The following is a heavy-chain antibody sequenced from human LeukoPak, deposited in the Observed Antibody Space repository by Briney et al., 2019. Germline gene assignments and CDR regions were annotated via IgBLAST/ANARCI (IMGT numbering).Heavy chain of an antibody. CDR2: INHGGST. Sequence: SETLSLTCAVYGGSFSGYYWSWIRQPPGKGLEWIGEINHGGSTNYNPSLKSRVTISVDTSKNQFSLKLSSVTAADTAVYYCARGSKNWAYYYYYYYMDVWGKGTTVTVSS. CDR1: GGSFSGYY. J-gene: IGHJ6*03. D-gene: IGHD7-27*01. CDR3: ARGSKNWAYYYYYYYMDV. V-gene: IGHV4-34*01.